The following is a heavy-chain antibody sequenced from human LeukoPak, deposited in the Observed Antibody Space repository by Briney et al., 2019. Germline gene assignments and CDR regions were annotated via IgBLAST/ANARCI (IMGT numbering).Heavy chain of an antibody. CDR1: GGPISSYY. J-gene: IGHJ4*02. CDR3: ARRDGGRGWYHFDY. D-gene: IGHD6-19*01. V-gene: IGHV4-4*07. Sequence: SETLSLTCTVSGGPISSYYWSWIRQPAGKGLEWIGRIYTGGSTNYNPSLKSRVTISVDTSKNQFSLKLSSVTAADTAVYYCARRDGGRGWYHFDYWGQGTLVTVSS. CDR2: IYTGGST.